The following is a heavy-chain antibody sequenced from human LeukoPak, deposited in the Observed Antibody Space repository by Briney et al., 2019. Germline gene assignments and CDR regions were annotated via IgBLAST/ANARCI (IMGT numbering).Heavy chain of an antibody. CDR3: ARKKVEVVATYDY. V-gene: IGHV1-2*02. CDR2: MNPHSGAP. CDR1: GYTFIDYY. J-gene: IGHJ4*02. Sequence: ASVKVSCKTTGYTFIDYYIHWVRQDPGQGLEWMGWMNPHSGAPTYAQKFKGRVTMTRDTSSSTDYMELSSLTSDDTAVYYCARKKVEVVATYDYWGQGTLITVSS. D-gene: IGHD5-12*01.